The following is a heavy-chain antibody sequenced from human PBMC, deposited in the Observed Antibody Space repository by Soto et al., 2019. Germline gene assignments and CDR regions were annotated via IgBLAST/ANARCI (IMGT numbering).Heavy chain of an antibody. Sequence: PSETLSLTCTVSGGSISSGGYYCSWIRQHPGKGLEWIGYIYYSGSTYYNPSLKSRVTISVDTSKNQFSLKLSSVTAADTAVYYCASSPNRGVAAAGSYYYYYYMDVWGKGTTVTVSS. J-gene: IGHJ6*03. CDR2: IYYSGST. CDR3: ASSPNRGVAAAGSYYYYYYMDV. V-gene: IGHV4-31*03. D-gene: IGHD6-13*01. CDR1: GGSISSGGYY.